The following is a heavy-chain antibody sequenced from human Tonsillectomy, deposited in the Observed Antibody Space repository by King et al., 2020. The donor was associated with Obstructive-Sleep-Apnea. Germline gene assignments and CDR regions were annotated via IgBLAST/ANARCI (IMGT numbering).Heavy chain of an antibody. J-gene: IGHJ6*02. CDR3: AKDRAASEFYCSGGSCYQTYYYYYGMDV. CDR1: GFTFSSYG. Sequence: VQLVESGGGVVQPGRSLRLSCAASGFTFSSYGMHWVRQAPGKGLEWVAVISYDGSNKYYADSVKGRFTISRDNSKNTLYLQMNSLRAEDTAVYYCAKDRAASEFYCSGGSCYQTYYYYYGMDVWGQGTTVTVSS. CDR2: ISYDGSNK. D-gene: IGHD2-15*01. V-gene: IGHV3-30*18.